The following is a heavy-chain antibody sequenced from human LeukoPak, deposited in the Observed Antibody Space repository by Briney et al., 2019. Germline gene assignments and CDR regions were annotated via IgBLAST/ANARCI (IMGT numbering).Heavy chain of an antibody. J-gene: IGHJ3*02. CDR3: ARRPTYCSGGGCYSDAFDI. CDR1: GGSISNTSYY. Sequence: SETLSLTCTVSGGSISNTSYYWGWIGQPPGKGLEWIGSYYYSGRAFYNPSLKSRVTISEDTSKNQFSLKLSSVTAADTAVYYCARRPTYCSGGGCYSDAFDIWGQGTMVTVSS. CDR2: YYYSGRA. V-gene: IGHV4-39*01. D-gene: IGHD2-15*01.